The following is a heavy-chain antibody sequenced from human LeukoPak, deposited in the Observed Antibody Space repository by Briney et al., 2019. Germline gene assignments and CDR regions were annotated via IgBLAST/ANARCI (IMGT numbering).Heavy chain of an antibody. V-gene: IGHV3-48*01. J-gene: IGHJ4*02. Sequence: GGSLRLPCSAPGFTFSSFSMNWVRQAPGEGLEWGLFISSSSTIYYADSVKGRFTISRDNAKNSLYLQMNSLRAEDTAVYYCARDTIVVDPGMYYFDYWGQGTLVTVSS. CDR1: GFTFSSFS. CDR2: ISSSSTI. CDR3: ARDTIVVDPGMYYFDY. D-gene: IGHD3-22*01.